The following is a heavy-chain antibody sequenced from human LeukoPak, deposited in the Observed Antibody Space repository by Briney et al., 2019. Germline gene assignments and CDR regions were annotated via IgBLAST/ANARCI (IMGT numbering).Heavy chain of an antibody. J-gene: IGHJ4*02. V-gene: IGHV1-69*05. D-gene: IGHD2-2*01. CDR3: ARDPYCSSTSCGGGHFDY. CDR1: GGTFSSYA. CDR2: IIPIFGTA. Sequence: ASVKVSCKASGGTFSSYAISWVRQAPGQGLEWMGGIIPIFGTANYAQKFQGRVTITTDESTSTAYMELSSLRSEDTAVYYCARDPYCSSTSCGGGHFDYWGQGTLVAVSS.